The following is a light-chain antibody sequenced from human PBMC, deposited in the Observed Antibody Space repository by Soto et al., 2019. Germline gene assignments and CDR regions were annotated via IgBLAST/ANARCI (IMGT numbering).Light chain of an antibody. J-gene: IGKJ1*01. CDR1: QSVSSSY. CDR3: QQYGSSLGT. Sequence: EIVLTQSPGTLSLSPEERATLSCRASQSVSSSYLAWYQQKPGQAPRLLIYGASSRATGIPDRFSGSGSGTDFTLTISRLEPEDFAVYYCQQYGSSLGTFGQGTKLDIK. CDR2: GAS. V-gene: IGKV3-20*01.